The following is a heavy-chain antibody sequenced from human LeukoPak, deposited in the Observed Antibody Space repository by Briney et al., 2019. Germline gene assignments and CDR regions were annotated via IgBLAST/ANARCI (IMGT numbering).Heavy chain of an antibody. Sequence: SETLSLTCAVSGYSISSGYYWGWIRQPPGKGLEWIGSIYTSGSTNYNPSLKSRVTMSVDTSKNQFSLKLSSVTAADTAVYYCARACSGGSCYSYWGQGTLVTVSS. D-gene: IGHD2-15*01. CDR3: ARACSGGSCYSY. CDR2: IYTSGST. J-gene: IGHJ4*02. V-gene: IGHV4-38-2*01. CDR1: GYSISSGYY.